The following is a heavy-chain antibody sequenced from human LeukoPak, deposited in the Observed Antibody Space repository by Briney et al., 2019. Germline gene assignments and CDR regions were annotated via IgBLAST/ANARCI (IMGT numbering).Heavy chain of an antibody. D-gene: IGHD1-26*01. J-gene: IGHJ3*02. CDR1: GFTFSSYS. CDR3: ARELVGQGSRDAFDI. CDR2: ISSSSSYI. Sequence: GGSLRLSCAASGFTFSSYSMNWVRQAPGKGLEWVSSISSSSSYIYYADSVKGRFTISRENAKNSLYLQMNSLRAEDSAVYYCARELVGQGSRDAFDIWGQGTMVTVSS. V-gene: IGHV3-21*01.